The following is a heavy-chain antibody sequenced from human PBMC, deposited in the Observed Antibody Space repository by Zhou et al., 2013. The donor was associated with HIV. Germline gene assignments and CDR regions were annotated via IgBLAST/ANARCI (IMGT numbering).Heavy chain of an antibody. V-gene: IGHV1-69*05. CDR3: AGVRGIARRGHFDS. J-gene: IGHJ4*02. CDR1: AGSLNSYA. D-gene: IGHD6-13*01. CDR2: MIPPFDTP. Sequence: QVQLVQSGAEVKKPGSSVKVSCKASAGSLNSYAINWVRQAPGQGLEWMGGMIPPFDTPTYARQFQGRVTITSDDSTATAYMELTSLRSEDTAVYFCAGVRGIARRGHFDSWGQGTLVTVSS.